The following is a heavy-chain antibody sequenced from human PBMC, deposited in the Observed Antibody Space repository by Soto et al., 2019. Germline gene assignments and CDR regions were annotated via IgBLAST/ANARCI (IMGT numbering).Heavy chain of an antibody. D-gene: IGHD3-3*01. CDR2: ISASNGNT. Sequence: QVQLVQSGAEVKNSGASVKVSCKASGYTFTSYGFSWVRQAPGQGLEWMGWISASNGNTKYSQKFQGRVTITRDTSASTAYMELSSLRSEDTAVYYCARGDSGFLEWPIDYWGQGTLVTVSS. CDR1: GYTFTSYG. CDR3: ARGDSGFLEWPIDY. J-gene: IGHJ4*02. V-gene: IGHV1-18*01.